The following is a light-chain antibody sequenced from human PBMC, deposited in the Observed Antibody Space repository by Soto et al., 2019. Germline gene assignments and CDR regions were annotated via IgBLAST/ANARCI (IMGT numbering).Light chain of an antibody. Sequence: QSALTQPASVSGSPGQSITISCTGTSSDVGSYNLVSWYQQHPGKALKLMIYEVSKRPSGVSNRFSGSKSGNTASLTISGLQAEDEADYYCCSYAGSSTFFFGTGTKLTVL. CDR2: EVS. J-gene: IGLJ1*01. CDR3: CSYAGSSTFF. CDR1: SSDVGSYNL. V-gene: IGLV2-23*02.